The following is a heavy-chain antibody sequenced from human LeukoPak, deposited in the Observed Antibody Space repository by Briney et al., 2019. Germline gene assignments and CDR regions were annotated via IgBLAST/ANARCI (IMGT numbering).Heavy chain of an antibody. CDR2: IYHSGST. V-gene: IGHV4-4*02. D-gene: IGHD6-13*01. Sequence: SETLSLTCAVSGGSISSSNWWSWVRQPPGKGLEWIGEIYHSGSTNYNPSLKSQVTISVDKSKNQFSLKLSSVTAADTAVYYCARAAAAAERTADWGQGTLVTVSS. CDR3: ARAAAAAERTAD. CDR1: GGSISSSNW. J-gene: IGHJ4*02.